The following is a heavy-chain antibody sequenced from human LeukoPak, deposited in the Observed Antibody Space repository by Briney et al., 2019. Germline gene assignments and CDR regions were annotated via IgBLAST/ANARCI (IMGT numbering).Heavy chain of an antibody. V-gene: IGHV3-33*01. CDR2: IWSYGSDK. J-gene: IGHJ4*02. Sequence: GGSLRLSCAASGLTFSSYDMHWVRPAPGKGLEWVAFIWSYGSDKYYADSVKGRFTISRDNSKNTLYLQMNSLRAEDTAVYYCARDYGDSPFDYWGQGTLVTVSS. CDR3: ARDYGDSPFDY. CDR1: GLTFSSYD. D-gene: IGHD4-17*01.